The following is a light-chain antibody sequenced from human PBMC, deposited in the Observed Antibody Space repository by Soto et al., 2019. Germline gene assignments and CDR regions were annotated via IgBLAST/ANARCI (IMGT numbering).Light chain of an antibody. CDR2: GAS. Sequence: EIVMTQSPATLSVSPGERATLSCRASQSVGSSLAWYQQKRGQAPRLLIHGASTRATGIPARFSGSGSGTEFTLSISSLQSEDFAVYYCQQYNNWLSFGGGTKLEIK. CDR1: QSVGSS. V-gene: IGKV3-15*01. CDR3: QQYNNWLS. J-gene: IGKJ4*01.